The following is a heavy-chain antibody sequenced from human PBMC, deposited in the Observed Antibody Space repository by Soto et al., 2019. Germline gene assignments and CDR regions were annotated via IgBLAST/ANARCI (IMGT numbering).Heavy chain of an antibody. CDR1: GYSFTSYW. D-gene: IGHD1-26*01. Sequence: RGESLKISCKGSGYSFTSYWISWVRQMPGKGLEWMGRIDPSDSYTNYSPSFQGHVTISADKSISTAYLQWSSLKASDTAMYYCARPSELLFPNYGMDVWGQGTTVTVSS. CDR3: ARPSELLFPNYGMDV. V-gene: IGHV5-10-1*01. J-gene: IGHJ6*02. CDR2: IDPSDSYT.